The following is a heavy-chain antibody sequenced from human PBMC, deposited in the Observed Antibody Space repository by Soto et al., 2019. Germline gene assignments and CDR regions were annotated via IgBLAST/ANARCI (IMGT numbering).Heavy chain of an antibody. D-gene: IGHD4-17*01. V-gene: IGHV1-69*08. CDR3: ATDHAMHYGDFLFEN. Sequence: QVQLVQSGAEVKRPGPSVKVSCKTSGDSFSSYTINWVRQAPGQGLEWMGRIIPIVNIAHYAQNFQGRLTITADRSTSTAYMELNSLTSADTANFYCATDHAMHYGDFLFENWGQGTQLTVSS. J-gene: IGHJ4*01. CDR1: GDSFSSYT. CDR2: IIPIVNIA.